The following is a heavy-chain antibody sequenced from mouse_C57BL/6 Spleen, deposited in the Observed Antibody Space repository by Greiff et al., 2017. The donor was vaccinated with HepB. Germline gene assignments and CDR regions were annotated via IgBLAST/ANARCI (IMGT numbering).Heavy chain of an antibody. J-gene: IGHJ3*01. Sequence: EVKLQESGPGLVKPSQSLSLTCSVTGYSITSGYYWNWIRQFPGNKLEWMGYISYDGSNNYNPSLKNRISITRDTSKNQFFLKLNSVTTEDTATYYCARDYDYERAWFAYWGQGTLVTVSA. CDR1: GYSITSGYY. D-gene: IGHD2-4*01. CDR2: ISYDGSN. V-gene: IGHV3-6*01. CDR3: ARDYDYERAWFAY.